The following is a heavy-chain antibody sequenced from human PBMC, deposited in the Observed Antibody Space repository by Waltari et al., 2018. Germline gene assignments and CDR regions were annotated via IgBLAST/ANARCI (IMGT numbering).Heavy chain of an antibody. Sequence: QVQLVQSGAEVKKPGASVKVSCKASGYTFTSYYMHWVRQAPGQGLEWMGRINPSGVSTSYAQKFQGRVTMTRDTSTSTVYMELSSLRSEDTAVYYCHSGYALGAFDIWGQGTMVTVSS. V-gene: IGHV1-46*03. D-gene: IGHD5-12*01. CDR3: HSGYALGAFDI. CDR2: INPSGVST. J-gene: IGHJ3*02. CDR1: GYTFTSYY.